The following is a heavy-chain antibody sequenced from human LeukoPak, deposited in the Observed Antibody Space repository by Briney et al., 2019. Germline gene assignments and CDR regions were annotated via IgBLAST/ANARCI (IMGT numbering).Heavy chain of an antibody. CDR2: XXXGNGNT. V-gene: IGHV1-3*01. Sequence: ASVKVSCKASGYTFTSYAMHWVRQAPGQRLEXXXXXXXGNGNTKYSQKFQGRVTITRDTSASTAYMELSSLRSEDTAVYYCARDGDYGDPMDPPRAFDYWGQGTLVTVSS. J-gene: IGHJ4*02. D-gene: IGHD4-17*01. CDR3: ARDGDYGDPMDPPRAFDY. CDR1: GYTFTSYA.